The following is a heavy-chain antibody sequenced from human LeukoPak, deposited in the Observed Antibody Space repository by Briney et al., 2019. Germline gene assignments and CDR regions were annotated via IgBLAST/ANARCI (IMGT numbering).Heavy chain of an antibody. CDR1: GFTFSSYA. Sequence: GGSLRLSCAASGFTFSSYAMSWVPQAPGKGLEWVAVIWYDGSNRDYADSVKGRFTISRDNSKNTVYLQMNSLRAEDTAVYYCAKDSLDWGQGTLVTVSS. CDR3: AKDSLD. CDR2: IWYDGSNR. V-gene: IGHV3-33*06. J-gene: IGHJ4*02.